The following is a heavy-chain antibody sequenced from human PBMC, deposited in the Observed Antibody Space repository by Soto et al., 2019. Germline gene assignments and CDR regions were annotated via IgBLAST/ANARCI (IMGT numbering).Heavy chain of an antibody. V-gene: IGHV4-39*01. Sequence: SETLSLTCTVSGGSISSIIYYWGWIRQPPGKGLEWIGSIYYSGSTYYNPSLKSRVTISVDTSKNQFSLKLSSVTAADTAVYYCATILWDYSYGSSVDYWGQGTLVTVSS. J-gene: IGHJ4*02. CDR1: GGSISSIIYY. CDR2: IYYSGST. CDR3: ATILWDYSYGSSVDY. D-gene: IGHD5-18*01.